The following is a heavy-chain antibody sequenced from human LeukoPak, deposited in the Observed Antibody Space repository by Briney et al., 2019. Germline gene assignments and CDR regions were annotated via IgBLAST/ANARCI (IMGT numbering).Heavy chain of an antibody. D-gene: IGHD3-10*01. CDR1: GHSTSTGYY. Sequence: SETLSLTCAVSGHSTSTGYYWGWIRQPPGKGLEWIGSMSHNRGTYYNPSLKSRVTISMDTPKNQISLRLTSVTAADTAVYYCASYYASGVSAYNYYGMDVWGEGTTVTVSS. J-gene: IGHJ6*04. CDR2: MSHNRGT. V-gene: IGHV4-38-2*01. CDR3: ASYYASGVSAYNYYGMDV.